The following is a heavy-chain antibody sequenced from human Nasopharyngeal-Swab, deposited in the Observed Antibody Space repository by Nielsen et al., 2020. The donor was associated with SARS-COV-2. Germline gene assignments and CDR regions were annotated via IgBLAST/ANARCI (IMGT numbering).Heavy chain of an antibody. CDR1: GGSISSYY. Sequence: SETLSLTCTVSGGSISSYYWSWIRQPAGKGLEWIGRIYTSGSTNYNPSLKSRVTMSVDTSKSQFSLKVSSVTAADTAVYYCARESAASARRRWFDPWGQGTLVTVSS. J-gene: IGHJ5*02. CDR3: ARESAASARRRWFDP. D-gene: IGHD6-6*01. CDR2: IYTSGST. V-gene: IGHV4-4*07.